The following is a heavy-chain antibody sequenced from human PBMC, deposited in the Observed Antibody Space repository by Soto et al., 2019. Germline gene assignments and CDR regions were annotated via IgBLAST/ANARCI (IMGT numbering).Heavy chain of an antibody. D-gene: IGHD2-2*01. Sequence: PGGALGLSCAASAFTCSSYWMSWVRQAPGKGLEWVANINQGGSQKYYVDSVKGRFIISRDNAKNSLYLQMNSLRAEDTAVYYCARIYCSTTSCYYDYWGHGTLVTVS. CDR1: AFTCSSYW. V-gene: IGHV3-7*01. J-gene: IGHJ4*01. CDR3: ARIYCSTTSCYYDY. CDR2: INQGGSQK.